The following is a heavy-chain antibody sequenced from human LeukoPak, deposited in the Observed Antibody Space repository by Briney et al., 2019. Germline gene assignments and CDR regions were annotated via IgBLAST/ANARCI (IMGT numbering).Heavy chain of an antibody. D-gene: IGHD6-13*01. Sequence: NASETLSLTCTVSGGSISSYYWSWIRQPPGKGLEWIGYIYYSGSTNYNPSLKSRVTISVDRSKSQFSLKVSSVTAADTAVYYCARHIAAAGRFDYWGQRTLVTVSS. CDR1: GGSISSYY. CDR3: ARHIAAAGRFDY. CDR2: IYYSGST. J-gene: IGHJ4*02. V-gene: IGHV4-59*08.